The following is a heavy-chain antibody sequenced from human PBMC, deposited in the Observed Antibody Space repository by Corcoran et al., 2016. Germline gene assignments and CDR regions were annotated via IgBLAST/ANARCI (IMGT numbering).Heavy chain of an antibody. D-gene: IGHD3-10*02. CDR2: IKHSGST. CDR3: ARGLSVFPPAF. V-gene: IGHV4-34*01. Sequence: QVQLQQWGAGLLKPSETLSLTCAVYGGSFSGYYWSWIRQPPGKGLEWIGEIKHSGSTNYNPSLKSLVTISVDTSKNQFSLKLSSVTAADTAVYYCARGLSVFPPAFWGQGTLVTVSS. J-gene: IGHJ4*02. CDR1: GGSFSGYY.